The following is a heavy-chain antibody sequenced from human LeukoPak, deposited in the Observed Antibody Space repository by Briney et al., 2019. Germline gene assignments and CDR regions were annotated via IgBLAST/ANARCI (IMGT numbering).Heavy chain of an antibody. Sequence: ASVKVSCKASGYTFTSYYMHWVRQAPGEGLEWMGWISAYNGNTNYAQKLQGRVTMTTDTSTSTAYMELRSLRSDDTAVYYCARELLFAVAPDYWGQGTLVTVSS. J-gene: IGHJ4*02. CDR1: GYTFTSYY. CDR2: ISAYNGNT. V-gene: IGHV1-18*04. CDR3: ARELLFAVAPDY. D-gene: IGHD2/OR15-2a*01.